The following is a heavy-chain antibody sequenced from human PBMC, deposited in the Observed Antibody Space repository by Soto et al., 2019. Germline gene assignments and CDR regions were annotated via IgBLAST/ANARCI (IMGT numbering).Heavy chain of an antibody. CDR1: GGTFSSYT. V-gene: IGHV1-69*08. Sequence: QVQLVQSGAEVKKPGSSVKVSCKASGGTFSSYTISWVRQAPGQGLEXMGRIIPILGIANYAQKFQGRVTITADKSTSTAYMELSSLRSEDTAVYYCARDPLNLSSLFDYWGQGTLVTVSS. CDR2: IIPILGIA. CDR3: ARDPLNLSSLFDY. J-gene: IGHJ4*02.